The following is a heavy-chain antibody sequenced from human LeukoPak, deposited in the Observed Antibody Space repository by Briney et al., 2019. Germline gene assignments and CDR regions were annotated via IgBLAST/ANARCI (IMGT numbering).Heavy chain of an antibody. CDR1: GFTFSSYG. V-gene: IGHV3-30*18. CDR2: ISYDGSNK. J-gene: IGHJ4*02. D-gene: IGHD5-18*01. CDR3: AKSRSATAMGAYFDY. Sequence: GGSLRLSCAASGFTFSSYGMHWVRQAPGKGLEWVAVISYDGSNKYYADSVKGRFTISRDNSKNTLYLQMNSLRAEDTAVYYCAKSRSATAMGAYFDYWGQGTLVTVSS.